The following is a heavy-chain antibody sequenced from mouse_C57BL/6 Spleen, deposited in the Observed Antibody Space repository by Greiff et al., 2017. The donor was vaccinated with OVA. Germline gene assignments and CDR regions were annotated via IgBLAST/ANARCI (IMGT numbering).Heavy chain of an antibody. J-gene: IGHJ1*03. V-gene: IGHV5-9-1*02. CDR3: TRDEDYYGSSFGWYFDV. D-gene: IGHD1-1*01. CDR2: ISSGGDYI. Sequence: EVNLVESGEGLVKPGGSLKLSCAASGFTFSSYAMSWVRQTPEKRLEWVAYISSGGDYIYYADTVKGRFTISRDNTRNTLYLQMSSLKSEDTAMYYCTRDEDYYGSSFGWYFDVWGTGTTVTVSS. CDR1: GFTFSSYA.